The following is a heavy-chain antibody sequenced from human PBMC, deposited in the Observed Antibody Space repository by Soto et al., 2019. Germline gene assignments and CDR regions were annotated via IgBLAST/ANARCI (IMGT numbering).Heavy chain of an antibody. CDR2: IYYSGNT. CDR3: AISRGSGWSFDN. D-gene: IGHD6-19*01. CDR1: GGSISTYY. V-gene: IGHV4-59*01. J-gene: IGHJ4*02. Sequence: PSETLSLTCTISGGSISTYYWSWFRQPPGKGLEWIGYIYYSGNTKYNPSLESRVTISLDSSKTQFSLKLTSLTAADTAKYYCAISRGSGWSFDNWGQGTLVTVSS.